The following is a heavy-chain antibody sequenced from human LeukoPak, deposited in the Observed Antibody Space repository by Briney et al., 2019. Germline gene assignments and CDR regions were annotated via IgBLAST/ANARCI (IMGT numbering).Heavy chain of an antibody. CDR1: GGSISTYS. Sequence: SETLSLTCTVSGGSISTYSWNWIRQPPGKGLEWIGRIYIDGTTIYNPSLRSRVALSVDTSKTQFSLRLNSTTAADTAVYFCAREPLDFDSSGYRLDFWGQGILVTVSS. V-gene: IGHV4-4*07. J-gene: IGHJ4*02. D-gene: IGHD3-22*01. CDR2: IYIDGTT. CDR3: AREPLDFDSSGYRLDF.